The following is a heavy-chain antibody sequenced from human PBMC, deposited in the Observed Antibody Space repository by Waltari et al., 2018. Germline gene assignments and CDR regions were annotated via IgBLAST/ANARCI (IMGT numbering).Heavy chain of an antibody. CDR2: IDPSDSYT. V-gene: IGHV5-10-1*03. CDR1: GYNFVNYW. Sequence: EVQLVQSGAEVKKPGESLRISCKGSGYNFVNYWITWVRQMPGKGLEWMGTIDPSDSYTNYSPSFRGRVAISVDKSISTAYLQWNSLKASDTAIYYGAGLFLSSSSWSHYFDYWGQGTLVTVSS. J-gene: IGHJ4*02. CDR3: AGLFLSSSSWSHYFDY. D-gene: IGHD6-13*01.